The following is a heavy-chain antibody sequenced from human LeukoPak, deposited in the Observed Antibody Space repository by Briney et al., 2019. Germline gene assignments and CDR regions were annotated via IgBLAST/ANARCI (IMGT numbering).Heavy chain of an antibody. D-gene: IGHD3-22*01. CDR1: GFTVSSNY. Sequence: GGSLRLSCAASGFTVSSNYMSWVRQAPGKGLEWVSVIYSGGSTYYADSVKGRFTISRDNSKNTLYLQMNSLRAEDTAVYYCARDHYYDSSGYLDVWGEGTTVTISS. V-gene: IGHV3-66*01. CDR2: IYSGGST. J-gene: IGHJ6*03. CDR3: ARDHYYDSSGYLDV.